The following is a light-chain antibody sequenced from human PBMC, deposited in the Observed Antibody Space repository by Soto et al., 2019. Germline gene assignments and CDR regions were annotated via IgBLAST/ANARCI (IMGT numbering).Light chain of an antibody. CDR1: SSDVGGYNY. Sequence: QSALTQPPSASGSPGQSVTIPCTGTSSDVGGYNYVSWYQHHPGKAPKLMIYEVTKRPSGVPDRFSGSKSGNTASLTVSGLQAEDEGDYYCNSYADSDNWVFGGGTQLTVL. CDR3: NSYADSDNWV. V-gene: IGLV2-8*01. CDR2: EVT. J-gene: IGLJ3*02.